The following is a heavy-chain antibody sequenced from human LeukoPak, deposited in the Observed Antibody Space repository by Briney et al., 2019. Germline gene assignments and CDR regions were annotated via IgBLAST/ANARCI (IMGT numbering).Heavy chain of an antibody. J-gene: IGHJ4*02. V-gene: IGHV3-74*01. CDR2: INRDGTTA. CDR3: VRLLDVDY. Sequence: PGGYLRLSCAASGFTIRNYCMLGVRQAPGMGVVWVSRINRDGTTADCAGSVKGRFTISRDNAKNMVYLQMDSLRAEDTAVYYCVRLLDVDYWGQGTLVAVSS. CDR1: GFTIRNYC. D-gene: IGHD1-1*01.